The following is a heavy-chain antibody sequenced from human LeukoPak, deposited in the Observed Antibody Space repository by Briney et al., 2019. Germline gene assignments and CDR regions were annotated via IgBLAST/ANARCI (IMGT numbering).Heavy chain of an antibody. V-gene: IGHV4-39*01. CDR2: IDNNGIT. CDR1: GGSISSSSYY. D-gene: IGHD1-26*01. Sequence: SETLSLTCTVSGGSISSSSYYWGWIRQPPGKGLEWIGEIDNNGITNYNPSLKSRVTMSVDTTRKRFSLRLTSESAADTGVYYCARGGGGAKAFYFDYWGQGSLVTASS. J-gene: IGHJ4*02. CDR3: ARGGGGAKAFYFDY.